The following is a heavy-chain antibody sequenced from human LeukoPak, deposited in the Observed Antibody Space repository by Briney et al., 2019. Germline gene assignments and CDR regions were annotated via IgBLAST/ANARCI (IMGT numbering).Heavy chain of an antibody. V-gene: IGHV4-4*07. CDR3: AGITMIVVVKD. Sequence: SETLSLTCTVSGDSISSFYWSWIRQPAGKGLEWIGRIYSSGSTYYNPSLKSRVTISVDTSKNQFSLKLSSVTAADTAVYYCAGITMIVVVKDWGQGTLVTVSS. CDR2: IYSSGST. CDR1: GDSISSFY. D-gene: IGHD3-22*01. J-gene: IGHJ4*02.